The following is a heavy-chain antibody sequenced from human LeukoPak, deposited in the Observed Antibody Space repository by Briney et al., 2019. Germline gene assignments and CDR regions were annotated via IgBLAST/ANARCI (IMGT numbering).Heavy chain of an antibody. D-gene: IGHD2-2*01. CDR2: ISYDGSNK. Sequence: GGSLRLSCAASGFTFSSYGMHWVRQAPGKGLEWVAVISYDGSNKYYADSVKGRFTIARDNSKNTLYLQMNSLRAEDTAVYYCAGEYCSSTSRYARLSDVYYYGMDVWGKGTTVTVSS. V-gene: IGHV3-30*03. CDR3: AGEYCSSTSRYARLSDVYYYGMDV. J-gene: IGHJ6*04. CDR1: GFTFSSYG.